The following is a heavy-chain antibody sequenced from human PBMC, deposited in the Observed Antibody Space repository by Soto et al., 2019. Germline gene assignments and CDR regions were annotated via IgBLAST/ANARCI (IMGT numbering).Heavy chain of an antibody. D-gene: IGHD6-25*01. J-gene: IGHJ6*02. CDR2: INHSGST. CDR3: ARGPGGNYYYYYGMYV. CDR1: DGLFRDCS. Sequence: SETKSRTFAGYDGLFRDCSWIWIRRHHGGGLEWIGEINHSGSTNYNPSLKSRFTISVDTSKNQFSLKLSSVTAADTAVYYRARGPGGNYYYYYGMYVWGQGT. V-gene: IGHV4-34*01.